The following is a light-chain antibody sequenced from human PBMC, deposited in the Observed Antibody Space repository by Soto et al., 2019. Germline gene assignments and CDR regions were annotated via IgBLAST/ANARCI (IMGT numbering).Light chain of an antibody. CDR1: QGIINN. J-gene: IGKJ1*01. CDR3: QKYNRDPQT. V-gene: IGKV1-27*01. CDR2: AAS. Sequence: DIQMTQSPSSLSASVGDRVTITCRTSQGIINNLAWYQQKPGKVPKLLIYAASTLQSGVPSRFSGSGSGTDFTLTISSLQPEDVATYYCQKYNRDPQTFGPGTKVEIK.